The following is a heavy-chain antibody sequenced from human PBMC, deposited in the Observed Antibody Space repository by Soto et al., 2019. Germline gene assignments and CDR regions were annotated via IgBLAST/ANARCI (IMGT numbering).Heavy chain of an antibody. J-gene: IGHJ3*02. D-gene: IGHD5-18*01. CDR3: ARDRAPDSYGFMGDAFDI. Sequence: GGSLRLSCAASGSTFSSYTMDWVRQAPGRGLEWVAVISYDGSNKYYADSVKGRFTISRDNSKNTLYLQMNSLRVEDTAVYYCARDRAPDSYGFMGDAFDIWGLGTMVTVSS. V-gene: IGHV3-30-3*01. CDR1: GSTFSSYT. CDR2: ISYDGSNK.